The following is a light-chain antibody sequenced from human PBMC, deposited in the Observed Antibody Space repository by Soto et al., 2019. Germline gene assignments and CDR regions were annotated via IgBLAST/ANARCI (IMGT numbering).Light chain of an antibody. CDR1: QSVSSRY. V-gene: IGKV3-20*01. CDR3: QQYGNTPWT. J-gene: IGKJ1*01. Sequence: EIVLTQSPGTLSFSPGEVSTISCRASQSVSSRYLAWYQQKPDQAPRLLIYGASSRATGIPDRFSGSGSGTDFTLTINRVQPEDFAVFYCQQYGNTPWTCGQGTKGDIK. CDR2: GAS.